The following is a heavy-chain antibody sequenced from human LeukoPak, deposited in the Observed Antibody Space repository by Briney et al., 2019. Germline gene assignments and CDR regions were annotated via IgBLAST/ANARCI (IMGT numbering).Heavy chain of an antibody. V-gene: IGHV4-59*01. Sequence: SETLSLTCTVSGGSISSYYWSWIRQPPGKGLEWIGYIYYSGSTNYNPSLKSRVTISVDTSKNQFSLKLSSVTAADTAVYYCARAPSSATSFDYWGQGTLVTVSS. J-gene: IGHJ4*02. D-gene: IGHD6-25*01. CDR1: GGSISSYY. CDR2: IYYSGST. CDR3: ARAPSSATSFDY.